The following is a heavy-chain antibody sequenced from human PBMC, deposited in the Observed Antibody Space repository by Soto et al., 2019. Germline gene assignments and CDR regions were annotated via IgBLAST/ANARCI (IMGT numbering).Heavy chain of an antibody. CDR3: AREPHGGNSGFDY. CDR2: INHSGST. Sequence: KPSETLSLTCAVYGGSFSGYYWSWIRQPPGKGLEWIGEINHSGSTNYNPSLKSRVTISVDTSKNQFSLKLSSVTAADTAVYYCAREPHGGNSGFDYWGQGTLVTVSS. J-gene: IGHJ4*02. V-gene: IGHV4-34*01. CDR1: GGSFSGYY. D-gene: IGHD2-21*02.